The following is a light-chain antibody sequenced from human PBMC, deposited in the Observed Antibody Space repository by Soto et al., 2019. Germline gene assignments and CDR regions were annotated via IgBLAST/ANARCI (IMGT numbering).Light chain of an antibody. CDR2: RNT. CDR3: ASWDDSLSVV. Sequence: VLTQPPSVSGTPGQRVTISCSGRSSNIGNNFVYWYQQLPGSAPRLLIYRNTQRPAGAPDRFSGSKSGTSASLAISGLRSEDEAHYYCASWDDSLSVVFGGGTKVTVL. J-gene: IGLJ2*01. CDR1: SSNIGNNF. V-gene: IGLV1-47*01.